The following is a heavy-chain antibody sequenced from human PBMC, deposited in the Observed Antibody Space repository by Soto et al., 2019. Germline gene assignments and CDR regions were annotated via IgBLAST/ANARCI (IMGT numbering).Heavy chain of an antibody. Sequence: ASVKVPCKASGYTFTSYCISWVRQAPGQGLEWMGWISAYNGNTNYAQKLQGGVTMTTDTSTSTAYMELRSLRSDDTAVYYCASIIAAAGSHDYWGQGTLVTVSS. J-gene: IGHJ4*02. V-gene: IGHV1-18*01. CDR2: ISAYNGNT. CDR1: GYTFTSYC. CDR3: ASIIAAAGSHDY. D-gene: IGHD6-13*01.